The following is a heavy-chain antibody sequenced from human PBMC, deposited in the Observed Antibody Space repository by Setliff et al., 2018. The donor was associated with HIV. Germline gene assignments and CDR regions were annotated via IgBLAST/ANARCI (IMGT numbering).Heavy chain of an antibody. D-gene: IGHD3-9*01. Sequence: GGSLRLSCAASGFTFSSYAMSWVRQAPGKGLEWVAVISYDGSNKYYADSVKGRFTISRDNSKNTLYLQMNSLRAEDTAVYYCAREGHELRYFDWFRGPYYFDYWGQGTLVTVSS. CDR2: ISYDGSNK. CDR3: AREGHELRYFDWFRGPYYFDY. V-gene: IGHV3-30*04. J-gene: IGHJ4*02. CDR1: GFTFSSYA.